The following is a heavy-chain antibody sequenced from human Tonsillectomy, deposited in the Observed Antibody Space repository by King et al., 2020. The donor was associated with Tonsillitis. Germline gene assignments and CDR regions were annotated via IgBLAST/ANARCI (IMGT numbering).Heavy chain of an antibody. D-gene: IGHD3-22*01. J-gene: IGHJ4*02. CDR3: ARDTYYSDNTYDY. Sequence: QLVQSGGGLVKPGGSLRLSCAASGFMFSDFYMSWIRQAPGKGLEGVSYISSRDATTYYADFVKGRFTISRDKAKNSLYLQMNSLRAEDTAVYYCARDTYYSDNTYDYWGQGTLVTVSS. V-gene: IGHV3-11*01. CDR2: ISSRDATT. CDR1: GFMFSDFY.